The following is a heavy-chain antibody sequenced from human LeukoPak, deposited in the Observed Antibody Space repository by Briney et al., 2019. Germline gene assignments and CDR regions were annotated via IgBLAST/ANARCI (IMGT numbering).Heavy chain of an antibody. CDR1: GGSISSSSYY. V-gene: IGHV4-39*01. CDR2: IYYSVST. J-gene: IGHJ4*02. CDR3: ARHGCYDYVWGSYRYNEAYYFDY. D-gene: IGHD3-16*02. Sequence: SETLSLTCTVSGGSISSSSYYWGWIRQPPGKGLEWIGSIYYSVSTYYNPSLKSRVTISVDTSKNQFYLKLSSVTVADTAVYYCARHGCYDYVWGSYRYNEAYYFDYWGQGTLVTVSS.